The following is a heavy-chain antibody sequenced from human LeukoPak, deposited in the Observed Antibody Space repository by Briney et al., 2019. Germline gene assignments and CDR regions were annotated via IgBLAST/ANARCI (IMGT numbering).Heavy chain of an antibody. Sequence: GGSLRLSCAVSGFTVSSNDMSWVRQAPGRGLEWVSVIYSGGSTYYADSVKGRFTISRDTSKNTVYLQMNSLRAEDTAMYYCARFSSSPRYFDLWGRGTLVTVSS. D-gene: IGHD6-6*01. CDR3: ARFSSSPRYFDL. CDR2: IYSGGST. CDR1: GFTVSSND. V-gene: IGHV3-53*01. J-gene: IGHJ2*01.